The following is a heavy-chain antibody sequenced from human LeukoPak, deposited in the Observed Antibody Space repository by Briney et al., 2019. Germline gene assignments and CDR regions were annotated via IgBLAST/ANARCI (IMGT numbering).Heavy chain of an antibody. CDR1: GYTFTSYG. CDR3: ASSDIVGATSRDY. V-gene: IGHV1-18*01. CDR2: ISAY. Sequence: ASVKVSCMASGYTFTSYGISWLRQAPGQGLEWMGWISAYAQKLQGRVTMTTDTSTSTAYMELRSLRSDDTAVYYCASSDIVGATSRDYWGQGTLVTVSS. J-gene: IGHJ4*02. D-gene: IGHD1-26*01.